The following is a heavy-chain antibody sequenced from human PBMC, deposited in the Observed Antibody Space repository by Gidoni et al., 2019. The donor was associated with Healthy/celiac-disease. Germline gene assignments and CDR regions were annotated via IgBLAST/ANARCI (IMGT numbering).Heavy chain of an antibody. CDR3: ARVIGKDGYDY. J-gene: IGHJ4*02. V-gene: IGHV3-53*04. CDR1: GFTVSSNY. D-gene: IGHD6-13*01. CDR2: IYSGGSK. Sequence: EVQLVESGGGLVQPVGSLSLSCAASGFTVSSNYMSWVRQAPGKGLEWVSVIYSGGSKYYADSVKGRFTISRHNSKNTLYLQMNSLRAEDTAVYYCARVIGKDGYDYWGQGTLVTVSS.